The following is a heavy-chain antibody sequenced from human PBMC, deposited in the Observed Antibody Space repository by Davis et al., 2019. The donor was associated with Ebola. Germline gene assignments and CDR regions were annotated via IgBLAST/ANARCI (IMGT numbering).Heavy chain of an antibody. CDR2: IYWNDDK. CDR1: GFSLSTSGVG. CDR3: AHYYNWNDQSRRDFCAFDI. D-gene: IGHD1-20*01. Sequence: SGPTLVKPTQTLTLTCTFSGFSLSTSGVGVGWIRQPPGKALEWLALIYWNDDKRYSPSLKSRLTITKDTSKNQVVLTMTNMDPVDTATYYCAHYYNWNDQSRRDFCAFDIWGQGTMVTVSS. V-gene: IGHV2-5*01. J-gene: IGHJ3*02.